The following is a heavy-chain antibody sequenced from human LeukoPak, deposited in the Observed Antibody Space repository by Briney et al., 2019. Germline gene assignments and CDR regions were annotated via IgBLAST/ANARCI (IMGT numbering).Heavy chain of an antibody. J-gene: IGHJ4*02. D-gene: IGHD6-13*01. V-gene: IGHV3-74*01. CDR3: ARDGIAAVDFDY. CDR2: VNGDGSST. Sequence: GGSLRLSCAASGFTFSTYWMHWVRQAPGKGLVWVSRVNGDGSSTNYADSVKGRFTISRDNAKNTLYLQMDSLRAEDTAVYYCARDGIAAVDFDYWGQGILVTVSS. CDR1: GFTFSTYW.